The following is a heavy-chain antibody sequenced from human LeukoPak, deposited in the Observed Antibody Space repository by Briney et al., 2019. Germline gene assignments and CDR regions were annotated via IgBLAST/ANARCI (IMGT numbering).Heavy chain of an antibody. CDR2: VMSGRGST. J-gene: IGHJ4*02. V-gene: IGHV3-11*06. CDR3: VREYSSSPGRAFDY. Sequence: GGSLRLSCAASGFSVSDYYISWIRQSPGKGPEWISYVMSGRGSTNYADSVKGRFTISRDNAKNTLFLQMNSLRAEDTAVYYCVREYSSSPGRAFDYWGQGTLVTVSS. CDR1: GFSVSDYY. D-gene: IGHD6-6*01.